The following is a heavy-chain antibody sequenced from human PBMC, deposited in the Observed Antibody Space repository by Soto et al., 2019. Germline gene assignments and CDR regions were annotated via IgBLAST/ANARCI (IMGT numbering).Heavy chain of an antibody. CDR3: ARGRYGDY. Sequence: QVHLVQSGAEVKKPGASVKVSCQGSGYAFTTYGITWVRQAPGQGLEWMGWISAHNGNTNYAQKLQGRVNVTRDTSTSTAYMDLRSLRYDDTAVYYCARGRYGDYWGQGALVTVSS. CDR1: GYAFTTYG. CDR2: ISAHNGNT. J-gene: IGHJ4*02. D-gene: IGHD1-1*01. V-gene: IGHV1-18*01.